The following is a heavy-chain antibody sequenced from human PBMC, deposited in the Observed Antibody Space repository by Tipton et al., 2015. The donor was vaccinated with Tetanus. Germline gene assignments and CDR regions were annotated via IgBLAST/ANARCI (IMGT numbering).Heavy chain of an antibody. CDR1: GGSINNGAYT. Sequence: TLSLTCTVPGGSINNGAYTWSWIRQSPGKGLEWIGYIFHTGGTYYNPSLKSRVTISVDGPKNQFSLNLKSVTAADTAVYYCARSHGSGGLLWFDSWGQGTLVTVSS. J-gene: IGHJ5*01. D-gene: IGHD3-10*01. V-gene: IGHV4-30-2*06. CDR3: ARSHGSGGLLWFDS. CDR2: IFHTGGT.